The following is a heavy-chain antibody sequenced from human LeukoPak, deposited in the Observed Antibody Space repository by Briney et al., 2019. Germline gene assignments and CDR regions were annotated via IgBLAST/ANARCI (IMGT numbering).Heavy chain of an antibody. CDR3: TTRRQDGW. CDR1: GFTFSDAW. V-gene: IGHV3-15*01. D-gene: IGHD2-15*01. CDR2: IKSKSDGGTI. J-gene: IGHJ4*02. Sequence: GGSLRLSCVGSGFTFSDAWMNWVRQAPGKGLEWVGRIKSKSDGGTIDYAAPVKGRFTISRDDTRNTLYLQMNSLKTEDTAVYYCTTRRQDGWWGQGTLVTVS.